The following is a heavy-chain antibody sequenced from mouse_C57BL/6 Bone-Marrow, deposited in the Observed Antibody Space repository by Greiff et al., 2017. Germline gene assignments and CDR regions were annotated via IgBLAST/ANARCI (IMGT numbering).Heavy chain of an antibody. CDR2: ISYEGSN. CDR1: GYSITSGYY. Sequence: DVKLQESGPGLVKPSQSLSLTCSVTGYSITSGYYWNWIRQFPGNKLEWMGYISYEGSNNYNPSLKNRISITRDTSKNQFFLKLNSVTTEDTATYYCASSAPYYSNYWGQGTSVTVSS. J-gene: IGHJ4*01. D-gene: IGHD2-5*01. CDR3: ASSAPYYSNY. V-gene: IGHV3-6*01.